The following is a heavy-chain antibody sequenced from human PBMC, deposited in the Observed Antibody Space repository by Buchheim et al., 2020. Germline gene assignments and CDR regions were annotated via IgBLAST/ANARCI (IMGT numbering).Heavy chain of an antibody. CDR3: ARDRYGMDV. V-gene: IGHV4-59*01. J-gene: IGHJ6*02. CDR2: IYYSGST. Sequence: QVQLQESGPGLVRPSETLSLSCTVSGGSIRSYYWSWIRQPPGKGLEWIGYIYYSGSTKYSPSLKSRVTMSLDTSKNQFSLKLSSVTAADTAVYYCARDRYGMDVWGQGT. CDR1: GGSIRSYY.